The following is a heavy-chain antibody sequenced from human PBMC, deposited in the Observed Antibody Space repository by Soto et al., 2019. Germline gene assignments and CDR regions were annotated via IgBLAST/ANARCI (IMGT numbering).Heavy chain of an antibody. CDR1: GFNFKKFA. Sequence: EVQLLESGGGVVQPGGSLRLSCVASGFNFKKFAMAWVRQAAGEGLEWVSGISCCGGSASYADSVKGRFSIARDDSKNTVSLQLNSLRVEDTAQYYCAKADGQQVLIPHLDTWGQGTLVTVS. CDR2: ISCCGGSA. D-gene: IGHD3-16*01. CDR3: AKADGQQVLIPHLDT. J-gene: IGHJ5*02. V-gene: IGHV3-23*01.